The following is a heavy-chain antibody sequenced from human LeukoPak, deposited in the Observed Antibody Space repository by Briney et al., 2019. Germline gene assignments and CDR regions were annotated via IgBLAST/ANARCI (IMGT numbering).Heavy chain of an antibody. CDR1: GFTFSSYA. CDR2: ISGSGGST. Sequence: PGGSLRLSCAASGFTFSSYAMSWVRQAPGKGLEWVSAISGSGGSTYYADSVKGRFTISRDNSKNTLYLQMNSLRAEDTAVYYCAKAPSFIVVVPAAIDYWGQGTLVTVSS. V-gene: IGHV3-23*01. J-gene: IGHJ4*02. CDR3: AKAPSFIVVVPAAIDY. D-gene: IGHD2-2*01.